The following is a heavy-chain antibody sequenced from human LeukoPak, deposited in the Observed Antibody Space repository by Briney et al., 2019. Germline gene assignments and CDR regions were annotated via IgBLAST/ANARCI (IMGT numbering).Heavy chain of an antibody. J-gene: IGHJ4*02. CDR1: GFTFSSYA. V-gene: IGHV3-33*08. CDR3: VRGYYAGRGHHFEY. CDR2: IWSDGSNK. Sequence: GGSLRLSCAASGFTFSSYAMSWVRQAPGKGLEWVTVIWSDGSNKYYADSVKGRFTISRDNSKNTLYLQMNSLRAEDTAVYYCVRGYYAGRGHHFEYWGQGTLVTVSS. D-gene: IGHD3-22*01.